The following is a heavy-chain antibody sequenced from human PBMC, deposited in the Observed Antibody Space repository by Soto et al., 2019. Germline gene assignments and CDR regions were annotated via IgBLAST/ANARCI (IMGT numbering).Heavy chain of an antibody. D-gene: IGHD3-3*01. Sequence: QVQLVESGGGVVQPGRSLRLSCAASGFTFSSYAMHWVRQAPGKGLEWVAVISYDGSNKYYADSVKGRFTISRDNSENTLYLQMNSLRAEDTAVYYCARDRKYYDFWSGYYHHYYYGMDVWGQGTTVTVSS. J-gene: IGHJ6*02. V-gene: IGHV3-30-3*01. CDR2: ISYDGSNK. CDR1: GFTFSSYA. CDR3: ARDRKYYDFWSGYYHHYYYGMDV.